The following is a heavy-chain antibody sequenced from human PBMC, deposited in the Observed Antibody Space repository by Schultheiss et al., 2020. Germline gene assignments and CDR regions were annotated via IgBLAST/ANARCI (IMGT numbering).Heavy chain of an antibody. CDR3: ARVGSSGWYGYYYYGMDV. CDR2: ISSNGDTT. V-gene: IGHV3-64*04. J-gene: IGHJ6*02. CDR1: GFTFSSYA. Sequence: GGSLRLSCSASGFTFSSYAMHWVRQAPGKGLEYVSAISSNGDTTFYADSVKGRFIISRDNSKSKLYLQMNSLRAEDTAVYYCARVGSSGWYGYYYYGMDVWGQGTTVTVSS. D-gene: IGHD6-19*01.